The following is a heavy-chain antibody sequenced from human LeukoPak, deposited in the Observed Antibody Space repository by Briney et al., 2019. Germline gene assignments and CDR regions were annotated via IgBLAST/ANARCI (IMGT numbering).Heavy chain of an antibody. Sequence: ASVKVSCKASGYTFTGYYMHWVRQAPGQGLEWMGRINPNSGGTNYAQKFQGRVTTTRDTSISTAYMELSRLRSDDTAVYYCARLYLGAPAARPNFDYWGQGTLVTVSS. CDR1: GYTFTGYY. CDR2: INPNSGGT. V-gene: IGHV1-2*06. D-gene: IGHD2-2*01. CDR3: ARLYLGAPAARPNFDY. J-gene: IGHJ4*02.